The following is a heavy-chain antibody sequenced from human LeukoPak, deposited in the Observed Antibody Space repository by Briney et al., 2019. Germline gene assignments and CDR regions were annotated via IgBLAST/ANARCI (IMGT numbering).Heavy chain of an antibody. D-gene: IGHD2-2*02. V-gene: IGHV4-4*07. CDR2: IYTSGST. Sequence: PSENLSLTCTVSGGSISSYYWSWIRQPAGKGLEWIGRIYTSGSTNYNPSLKSRVTMSVDTSKNQFSLKLSSVTAADTAVYYCARSYCSSTSCYRYFDLWAVAPWSLSPQ. CDR1: GGSISSYY. CDR3: ARSYCSSTSCYRYFDL. J-gene: IGHJ2*01.